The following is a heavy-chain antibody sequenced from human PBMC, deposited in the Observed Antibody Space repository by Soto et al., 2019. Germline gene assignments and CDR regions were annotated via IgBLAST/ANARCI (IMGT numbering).Heavy chain of an antibody. CDR3: ARDLGSSSALIFDY. J-gene: IGHJ4*02. V-gene: IGHV3-30-3*01. CDR2: ISFDGSNK. CDR1: GFIFSSYA. D-gene: IGHD2-2*01. Sequence: QVQLVESGGGVLQPGRSLRLSCEASGFIFSSYAMHWVRQAPVKGLEWLALISFDGSNKYYADSVKGRFTISRDNSKSTLYLQMSSLGGEDSAVYYCARDLGSSSALIFDYWGQGTLVTVSS.